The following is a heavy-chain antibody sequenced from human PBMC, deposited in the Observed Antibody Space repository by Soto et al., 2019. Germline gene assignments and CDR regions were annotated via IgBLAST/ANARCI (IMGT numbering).Heavy chain of an antibody. CDR1: GFSFSKFA. Sequence: GGSLRLSCAASGFSFSKFAMNWVRLPPGKGLEWVSGISDSGHNVVYADSVRGRFTISRDNSKSILYLQMDRLTVDDSAVYYCAKQFVDVWGQGTTVAVSS. J-gene: IGHJ6*02. V-gene: IGHV3-23*01. CDR3: AKQFVDV. CDR2: ISDSGHNV.